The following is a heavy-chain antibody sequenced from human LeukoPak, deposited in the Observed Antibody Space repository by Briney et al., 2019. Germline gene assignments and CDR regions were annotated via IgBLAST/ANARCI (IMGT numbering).Heavy chain of an antibody. CDR2: LNPNTGKT. CDR1: GYSFSTFD. V-gene: IGHV1-8*03. Sequence: AAVKVSCKASGYSFSTFDINWVRQAPGKGLEWMGWLNPNTGKTGYAQKFQDRVTITGNSSISTVDMELSSLTSDDTAVYYCARGPLTGEHYHYYMDVWGKGTTVTVSS. D-gene: IGHD7-27*01. J-gene: IGHJ6*03. CDR3: ARGPLTGEHYHYYMDV.